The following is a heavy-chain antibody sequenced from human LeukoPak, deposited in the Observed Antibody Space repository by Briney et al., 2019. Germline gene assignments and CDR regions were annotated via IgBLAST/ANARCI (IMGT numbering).Heavy chain of an antibody. V-gene: IGHV1-18*01. D-gene: IGHD2-2*01. CDR3: ARLPDIVVVPAASYYFDY. CDR1: GYTFTGYG. J-gene: IGHJ4*02. Sequence: ASVKVSCKASGYTFTGYGISWVRQAPGQGLEWMGWISAYNGNTNYAQKLQGRVTMTTDTSTSTAYMELRSLRSDDTAVYYCARLPDIVVVPAASYYFDYWGQGTLVTVSS. CDR2: ISAYNGNT.